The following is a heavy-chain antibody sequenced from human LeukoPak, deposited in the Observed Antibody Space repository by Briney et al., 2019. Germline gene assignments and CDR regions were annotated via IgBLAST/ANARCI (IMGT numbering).Heavy chain of an antibody. D-gene: IGHD6-19*01. CDR2: ISAYNGDT. CDR1: GYRFSNYG. Sequence: ASVKVSCKASGYRFSNYGITWVRQAPGQGLECMGWISAYNGDTNYAQNFQGRLTMTTDTSTNTAYMELRSLRSDDTAVYYCARVGSPDSESSGWKLFFDYWGQGTLVTVSS. CDR3: ARVGSPDSESSGWKLFFDY. V-gene: IGHV1-18*01. J-gene: IGHJ4*02.